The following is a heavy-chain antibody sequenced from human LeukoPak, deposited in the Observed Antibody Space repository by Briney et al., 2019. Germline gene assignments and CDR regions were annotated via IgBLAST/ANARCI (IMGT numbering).Heavy chain of an antibody. CDR1: GFTFSSYS. J-gene: IGHJ3*02. D-gene: IGHD3-22*01. Sequence: PGGSLRLSCAASGFTFSSYSMNWVRQAPGKGLEWVSAICSSSSYIYYADSVKGRITISRDNAKNSLYLQMDSLRAEDTAVYYCARDLGGNYYDSSGYYFDAFDIWGQGTMVTVSS. CDR3: ARDLGGNYYDSSGYYFDAFDI. CDR2: ICSSSSYI. V-gene: IGHV3-21*06.